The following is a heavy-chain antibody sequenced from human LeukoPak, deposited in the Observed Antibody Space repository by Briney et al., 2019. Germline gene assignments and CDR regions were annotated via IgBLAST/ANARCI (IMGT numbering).Heavy chain of an antibody. J-gene: IGHJ4*02. CDR2: ISGSGGST. Sequence: GGSLRLSCAASGFTFSSYAMSWVRQAPGKGLEWVSAISGSGGSTYYADSVKGRFTISRDNSKNTLYLHMNSLRAEDTAVYYCVKRWHSSSYYDYWGQGTLVTVSS. D-gene: IGHD6-6*01. CDR3: VKRWHSSSYYDY. CDR1: GFTFSSYA. V-gene: IGHV3-23*01.